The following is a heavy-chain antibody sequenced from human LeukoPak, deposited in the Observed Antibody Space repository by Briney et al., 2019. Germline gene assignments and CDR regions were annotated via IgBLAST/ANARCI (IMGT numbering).Heavy chain of an antibody. Sequence: PGGSLRLSCAASGFDLSNYGMYWVRQAPGKGLEWVAFIRYDGTNTYYADSVKGRFTISRDNSKNTLYLQMNSLTAEDTAVFYCAKDYVEDSGSWVPGYWGQGTLVTVSS. D-gene: IGHD1-26*01. V-gene: IGHV3-30*02. CDR3: AKDYVEDSGSWVPGY. CDR1: GFDLSNYG. CDR2: IRYDGTNT. J-gene: IGHJ4*02.